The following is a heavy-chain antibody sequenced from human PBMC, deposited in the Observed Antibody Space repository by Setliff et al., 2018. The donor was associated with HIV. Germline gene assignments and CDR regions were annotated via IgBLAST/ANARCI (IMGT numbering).Heavy chain of an antibody. J-gene: IGHJ5*02. Sequence: GGSLRLSCAASGLIFSSYEMNWVRQAPGKGLEWVANIKQDGTDKYYVDSVRGRFTISRDNAANSVYLQMFSLRAEDTAIYYCVSEAPALRYSEWLDETRWFDPWGQGTLVTVSS. CDR3: VSEAPALRYSEWLDETRWFDP. D-gene: IGHD3-9*01. CDR2: IKQDGTDK. V-gene: IGHV3-7*01. CDR1: GLIFSSYE.